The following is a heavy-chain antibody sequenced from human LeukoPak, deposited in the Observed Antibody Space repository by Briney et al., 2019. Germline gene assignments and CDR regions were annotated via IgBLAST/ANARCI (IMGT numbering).Heavy chain of an antibody. J-gene: IGHJ4*02. CDR3: ARVYGSGSYSDY. V-gene: IGHV3-30-3*01. CDR1: GFTFSSYA. D-gene: IGHD3-10*01. Sequence: GGSLRLSCAASGFTFSSYAMHWVRQAPGKGLEWVAVISYDGSNKYYADSVKGRFTISRDNSKNTLYLQMNSLRAEDTAAYYCARVYGSGSYSDYWGQGTLVTVSS. CDR2: ISYDGSNK.